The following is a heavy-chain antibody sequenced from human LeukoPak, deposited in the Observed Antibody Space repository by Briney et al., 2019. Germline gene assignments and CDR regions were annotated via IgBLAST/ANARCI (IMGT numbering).Heavy chain of an antibody. CDR3: AREYSSSSGWFDP. V-gene: IGHV4-30-2*01. CDR1: GGSISSGGYS. J-gene: IGHJ5*02. D-gene: IGHD6-6*01. CDR2: IYHSGST. Sequence: SQTLSLTCAVSGGSISSGGYSWSWIRQPPGKGLEWIGYIYHSGSTYYNPSLKSRVTISVDRSKNQFSLKLSSVTAADTAVYYCAREYSSSSGWFDPWGQGTLGTVSS.